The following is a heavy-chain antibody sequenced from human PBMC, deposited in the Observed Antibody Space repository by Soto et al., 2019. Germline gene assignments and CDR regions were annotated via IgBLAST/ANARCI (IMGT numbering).Heavy chain of an antibody. CDR3: ARGPGIMAKIDY. CDR1: GGSISSGGYY. V-gene: IGHV4-31*03. D-gene: IGHD3-16*01. Sequence: QVQLLESGPGLVKPSQTLSLTCTVSGGSISSGGYYWSWIRQHPGKGLEWIGYIYYSGSTYYNPSLKSRVTISVDTSKTPFPLKRSSVTAADTAVYYCARGPGIMAKIDYWGQGTLVTVSS. CDR2: IYYSGST. J-gene: IGHJ4*02.